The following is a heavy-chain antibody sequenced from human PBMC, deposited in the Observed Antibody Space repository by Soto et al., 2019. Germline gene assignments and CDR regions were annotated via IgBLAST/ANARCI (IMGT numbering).Heavy chain of an antibody. CDR3: ARGPHGPDYYYYGMDV. CDR2: IYYSGST. V-gene: IGHV4-30-4*01. Sequence: PSETLSLTCTVSGGSISSGDYYWSWIRQPPGKGLEWIGYIYYSGSTYYNPSLKSRVTISVDTSKNQFSLKLSSVTAADTAVYYCARGPHGPDYYYYGMDVWGQGTTVTVSS. CDR1: GGSISSGDYY. J-gene: IGHJ6*02.